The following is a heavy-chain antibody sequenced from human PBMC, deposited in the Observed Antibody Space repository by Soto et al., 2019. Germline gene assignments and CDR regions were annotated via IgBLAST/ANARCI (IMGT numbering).Heavy chain of an antibody. V-gene: IGHV4-31*03. Sequence: QVQLQESGPGLVKPSQTLSLTCTVSGGSISTGGYFWSWIRQHPGKGLEWIGYIYNSGNTYYNPSLMSRVTISVDTSKNQFSLKLTSVTAADTAVYYCAQANYYYYNMDVWGKGTTVTVSS. CDR2: IYNSGNT. CDR3: AQANYYYYNMDV. CDR1: GGSISTGGYF. J-gene: IGHJ6*04.